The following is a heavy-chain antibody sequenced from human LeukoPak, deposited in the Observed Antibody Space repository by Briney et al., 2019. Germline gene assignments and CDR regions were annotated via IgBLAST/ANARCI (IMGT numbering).Heavy chain of an antibody. CDR1: GVSISSGGYS. V-gene: IGHV4-30-2*01. D-gene: IGHD6-19*01. CDR2: IYHSGST. J-gene: IGHJ4*02. CDR3: ARGVAGTVHFDY. Sequence: SETLSLTCAVSGVSISSGGYSWSWLRQPPGKGLEWIGYIYHSGSTYYNPSLKSRVTISVDRSKNQFSLKLSSVTAADTAVYYCARGVAGTVHFDYWGQGTLVTVSS.